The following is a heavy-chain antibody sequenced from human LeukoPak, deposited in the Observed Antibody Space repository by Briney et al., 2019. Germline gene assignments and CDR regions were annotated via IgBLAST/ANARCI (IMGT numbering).Heavy chain of an antibody. J-gene: IGHJ4*02. CDR3: VRDSPGALAAAGPRIQLPY. V-gene: IGHV3-7*01. D-gene: IGHD6-13*01. CDR1: EFSASNYW. Sequence: GGSLRLSCVVSEFSASNYWMSWVRQAPGKGLEWVANIKQDGSQENYVDSVKGRFTISRDNAKNSVYLQMNGLLVEDTAVYYCVRDSPGALAAAGPRIQLPYWRQGTQVIVSS. CDR2: IKQDGSQE.